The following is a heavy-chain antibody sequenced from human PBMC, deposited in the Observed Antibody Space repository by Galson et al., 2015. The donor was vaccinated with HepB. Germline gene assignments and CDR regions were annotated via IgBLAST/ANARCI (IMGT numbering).Heavy chain of an antibody. CDR1: GFTFSGYS. CDR2: ISSSSSYI. J-gene: IGHJ2*01. V-gene: IGHV3-21*01. Sequence: LRLSCAASGFTFSGYSMNWVRQAPGKGLEWVSSISSSSSYIYYTDSVKGRFTISRDNAKNSLYLQMNSLRAEDTAVYYCARDYYDSRVPWYFDLWGRGTLVTVSS. CDR3: ARDYYDSRVPWYFDL. D-gene: IGHD3-22*01.